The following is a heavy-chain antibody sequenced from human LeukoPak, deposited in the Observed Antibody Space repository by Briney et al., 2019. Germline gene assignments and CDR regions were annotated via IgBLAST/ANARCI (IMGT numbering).Heavy chain of an antibody. J-gene: IGHJ4*02. Sequence: PGGSLRLSCAASGSTFSSYAMSWVRQAPGKGLEWVSAISGSGGSTYYADSVKGRFTISRDNSKNTLYLQMNSLRAEDTAVYYCASSLRMLYYFDYWGQGTLVTVSS. CDR1: GSTFSSYA. D-gene: IGHD2-15*01. CDR3: ASSLRMLYYFDY. CDR2: ISGSGGST. V-gene: IGHV3-23*01.